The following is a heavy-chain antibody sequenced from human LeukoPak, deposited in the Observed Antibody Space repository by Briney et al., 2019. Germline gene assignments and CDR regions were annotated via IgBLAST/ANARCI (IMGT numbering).Heavy chain of an antibody. CDR1: GYTFTSYY. D-gene: IGHD6-19*01. V-gene: IGHV1-46*01. Sequence: GASVKVSCKASGYTFTSYYMHWVRQAPGQGLEWMGIINPSSGSTSYAQKFQGRVTMTGDTSTSTVYMELSSLRSEDTAVYYCAIKDSSGWYEEAWGQGTLVTVSS. CDR3: AIKDSSGWYEEA. CDR2: INPSSGST. J-gene: IGHJ5*02.